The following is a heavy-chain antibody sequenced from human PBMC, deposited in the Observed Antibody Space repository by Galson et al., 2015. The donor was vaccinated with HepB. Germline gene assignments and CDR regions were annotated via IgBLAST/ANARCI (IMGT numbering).Heavy chain of an antibody. D-gene: IGHD2-2*01. CDR1: GYTFTGYY. CDR2: INPNSGGT. J-gene: IGHJ4*02. V-gene: IGHV1-2*02. Sequence: SVKVSCKASGYTFTGYYMHWVRQAPGQGLEWMGWINPNSGGTNYAQKFQGRVTMTRDTSISTAYVELSRLRSDDTAVYYCARDIVVEPAAMPSGEHDYWGQGTLVTVSS. CDR3: ARDIVVEPAAMPSGEHDY.